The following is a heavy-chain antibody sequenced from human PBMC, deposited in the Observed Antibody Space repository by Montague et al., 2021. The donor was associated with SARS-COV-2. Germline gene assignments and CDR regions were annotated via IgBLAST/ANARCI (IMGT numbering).Heavy chain of an antibody. V-gene: IGHV4-4*07. CDR1: GEPISGFF. CDR2: IYSSGGT. D-gene: IGHD2-15*01. Sequence: SETLSLTCSVAGEPISGFFWNWIRQPAGKGLEWIGCIYSSGGTDYKPSLKSRVTMSVDTSKNQFSLKVSSVTAADTAMYYCARGVVAGPTVVDYWGRGTLVTVSS. CDR3: ARGVVAGPTVVDY. J-gene: IGHJ4*02.